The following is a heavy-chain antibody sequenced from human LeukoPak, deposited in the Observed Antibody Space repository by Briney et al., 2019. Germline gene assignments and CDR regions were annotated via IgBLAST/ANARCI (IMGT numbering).Heavy chain of an antibody. J-gene: IGHJ4*02. CDR3: AKDHSSGWYVDDY. Sequence: ASVKVSCKASGYTFTGYYMHWVRQAPGQGLEWMGWINPNSGGTNYAQKFQGRVTMTRDTSISAAYMELSRLRSDDTAVYYCAKDHSSGWYVDDYWGQGTLVTVSS. CDR1: GYTFTGYY. V-gene: IGHV1-2*02. D-gene: IGHD6-19*01. CDR2: INPNSGGT.